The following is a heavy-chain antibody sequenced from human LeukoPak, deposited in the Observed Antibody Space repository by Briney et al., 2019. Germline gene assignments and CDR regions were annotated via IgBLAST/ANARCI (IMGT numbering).Heavy chain of an antibody. CDR3: ARVTGYMIEDYFDY. V-gene: IGHV4-59*01. CDR1: GGSISSYY. Sequence: SETLSLTCTVSGGSISSYYWNWIRQPPGKGLEWIGYIYYSGSTNYNPSLKSRVTISVDTSKNQFSLRLSSVTAADTAVYYCARVTGYMIEDYFDYWGQGTLVTVSS. J-gene: IGHJ4*02. D-gene: IGHD3-22*01. CDR2: IYYSGST.